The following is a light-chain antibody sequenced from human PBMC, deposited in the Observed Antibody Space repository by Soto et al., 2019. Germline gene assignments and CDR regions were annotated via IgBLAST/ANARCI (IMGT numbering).Light chain of an antibody. Sequence: QSVLTQPPSASGSPGQSVTISCTGTSNDIGGSNFVSWYQQHPDKAPKLIIYEVTKRPSGVPDRFSAFKSGNTASLTVSGHQPEDEADYYCGSYAGSNNMLFGGGTKLTVL. CDR1: SNDIGGSNF. V-gene: IGLV2-8*01. CDR2: EVT. J-gene: IGLJ2*01. CDR3: GSYAGSNNML.